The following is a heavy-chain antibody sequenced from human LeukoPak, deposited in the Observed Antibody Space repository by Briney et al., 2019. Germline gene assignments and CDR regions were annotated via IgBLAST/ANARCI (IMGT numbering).Heavy chain of an antibody. V-gene: IGHV3-23*01. CDR3: ARELMSSYYGMDV. Sequence: GGSLRLSCAASGVTFSNHAMSWVRQAPGKGLEWVSGITGSGGSTYHAESVKGRFTISRDNSKNTLYLQMNSLRAEDTAVYYCARELMSSYYGMDVWGQGTTVTVSS. CDR2: ITGSGGST. J-gene: IGHJ6*02. D-gene: IGHD3-16*01. CDR1: GVTFSNHA.